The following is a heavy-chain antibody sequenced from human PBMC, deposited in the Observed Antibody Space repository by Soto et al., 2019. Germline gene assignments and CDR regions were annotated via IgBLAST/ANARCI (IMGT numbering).Heavy chain of an antibody. CDR1: GGTFSSYT. V-gene: IGHV1-69*02. Sequence: ASVKVSCKASGGTFSSYTISWVRQAPGQGLEWMGRIIPILGIANYAQKFQGRVTITADKSTSTAYMELSSLRSEDTAVYYCASHLGELSFYEDAFDIWGQGTMVTVSS. CDR2: IIPILGIA. CDR3: ASHLGELSFYEDAFDI. J-gene: IGHJ3*02. D-gene: IGHD3-16*02.